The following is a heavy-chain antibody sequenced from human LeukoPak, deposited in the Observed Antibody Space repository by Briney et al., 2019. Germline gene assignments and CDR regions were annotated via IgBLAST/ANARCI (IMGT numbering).Heavy chain of an antibody. Sequence: PSETLSLTCAVCGGSFSGYYWSWIRQPPGKGLEWIGEINHSGSTNYNPSLKSRVTISVDTSKNQFSLKLSSVTAADTAVYYCARSPVWFGEYYFDYWGQGTLVTVSS. CDR3: ARSPVWFGEYYFDY. CDR2: INHSGST. CDR1: GGSFSGYY. D-gene: IGHD3-10*01. V-gene: IGHV4-34*01. J-gene: IGHJ4*02.